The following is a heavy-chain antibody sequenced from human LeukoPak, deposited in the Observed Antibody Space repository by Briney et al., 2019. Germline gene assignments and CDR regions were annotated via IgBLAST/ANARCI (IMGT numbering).Heavy chain of an antibody. CDR1: GFTFTAYH. Sequence: ASVKVSCKASGFTFTAYHIHWVRQAPGQGLEWMGWINPNSGGTNYAQKFQGRVTMTRDTSISTAYVELNRLRSDDTAVYYCARGYCTGDSCSGAWFDPWGRGTLVTVFS. D-gene: IGHD2-8*02. CDR3: ARGYCTGDSCSGAWFDP. V-gene: IGHV1-2*02. J-gene: IGHJ5*02. CDR2: INPNSGGT.